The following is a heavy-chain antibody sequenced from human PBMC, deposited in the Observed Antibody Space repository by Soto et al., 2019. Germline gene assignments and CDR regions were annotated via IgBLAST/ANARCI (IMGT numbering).Heavy chain of an antibody. V-gene: IGHV1-3*01. CDR1: GYTFTDYA. CDR2: INYGNGNT. CDR3: ARVGCSSDICLYEGDYYNGMDV. Sequence: QVQLVQSGAGVKKPGASVRVSCKTSGYTFTDYAMHWVRQAPGQRLEWMGWINYGNGNTKYSKNFQGRVTITRDTSASTAYMELSRLKSEDTAVYYCARVGCSSDICLYEGDYYNGMDVWGQGTTVTVSS. D-gene: IGHD2-2*01. J-gene: IGHJ6*02.